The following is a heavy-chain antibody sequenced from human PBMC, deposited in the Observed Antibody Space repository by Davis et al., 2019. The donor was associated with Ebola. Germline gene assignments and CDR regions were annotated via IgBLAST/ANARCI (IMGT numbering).Heavy chain of an antibody. CDR1: GFTFSSYA. Sequence: GGSLRLSCAASGFTFSSYAMHWVRQAPGKGLEWVAFIRYDGSNKYYADSVKGRFTISRDNSKNTLYLQMNSLRPEDTAVYYCVKTRSNWWNDALEIWGRGTMVIVSS. D-gene: IGHD2-8*02. CDR2: IRYDGSNK. V-gene: IGHV3-30*02. CDR3: VKTRSNWWNDALEI. J-gene: IGHJ3*02.